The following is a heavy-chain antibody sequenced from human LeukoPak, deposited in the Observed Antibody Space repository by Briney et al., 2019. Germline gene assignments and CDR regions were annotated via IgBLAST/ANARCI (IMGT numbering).Heavy chain of an antibody. Sequence: SETLSLTCTVSGGSISDYYWSWIRQSPGKGLEWIGYIYHSGTTNYNPSLKSRVTLSVDTSKNQFSLKLSSVTAADTAVYYCARGRAGTGYYWGQGTLVTVSS. D-gene: IGHD3-10*01. CDR1: GGSISDYY. CDR3: ARGRAGTGYY. CDR2: IYHSGTT. J-gene: IGHJ4*02. V-gene: IGHV4-59*01.